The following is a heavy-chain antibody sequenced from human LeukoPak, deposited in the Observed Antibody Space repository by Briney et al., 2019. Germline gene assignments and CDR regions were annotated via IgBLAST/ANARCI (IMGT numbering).Heavy chain of an antibody. V-gene: IGHV3-23*01. J-gene: IGHJ4*02. CDR1: GFTFNSYA. CDR3: ARAANYYDSSGYHTAPDY. D-gene: IGHD3-22*01. CDR2: VLGSGET. Sequence: GGSLRLSCEASGFTFNSYAMAWVRQAPGKGLEWVSSVLGSGETHYTDSVKGRFTISRDNSKNTLYLQMNSLRAEDTAVYYCARAANYYDSSGYHTAPDYWGQGTLVTVSS.